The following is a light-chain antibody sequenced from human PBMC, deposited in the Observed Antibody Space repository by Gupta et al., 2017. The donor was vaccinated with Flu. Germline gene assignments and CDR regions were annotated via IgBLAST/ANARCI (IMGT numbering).Light chain of an antibody. J-gene: IGLJ1*01. CDR3: YSYTTRVTFV. Sequence: QSALTQPASVSGSPGQSITISCTGTNSDVGASNHVSWYQQHPDKAPKLIIYEVYNRPSGISNRFSGSKSGNTASLTISGLQAEDEADYYCYSYTTRVTFVFGSGTKVTVL. CDR2: EVY. CDR1: NSDVGASNH. V-gene: IGLV2-14*01.